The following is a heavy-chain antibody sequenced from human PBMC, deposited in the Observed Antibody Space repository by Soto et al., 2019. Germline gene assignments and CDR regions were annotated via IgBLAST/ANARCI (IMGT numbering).Heavy chain of an antibody. J-gene: IGHJ6*02. CDR3: TTDFDSISYYFYNAMDV. CDR1: GFTFSNAW. D-gene: IGHD3-9*01. V-gene: IGHV3-15*07. Sequence: GGSLRLSCAASGFTFSNAWLNWVRQAPGKGLEWVGRVKSKSNGGTTDYAAPVKGRFTISRDDSRATLFLQMNSLKTEDTAVYYCTTDFDSISYYFYNAMDVWGQGTTVTVSS. CDR2: VKSKSNGGTT.